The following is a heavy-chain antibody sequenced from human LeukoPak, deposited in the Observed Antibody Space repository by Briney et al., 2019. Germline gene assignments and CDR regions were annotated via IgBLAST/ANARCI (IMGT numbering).Heavy chain of an antibody. CDR1: GFTFSRHG. Sequence: GGTLRLSCVASGFTFSRHGMNWVRQAPGKGLEWISGISPSGDIKYYVDSVKGRFTVSRDNSKNTLYLQINSLRDEDTAVYYCAKDDAWLQYNDWGQGTLVTVSS. CDR3: AKDDAWLQYND. D-gene: IGHD5-24*01. V-gene: IGHV3-23*01. J-gene: IGHJ4*02. CDR2: ISPSGDIK.